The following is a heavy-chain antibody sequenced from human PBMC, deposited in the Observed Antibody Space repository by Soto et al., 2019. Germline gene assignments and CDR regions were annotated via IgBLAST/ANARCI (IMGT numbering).Heavy chain of an antibody. CDR3: ARSTFGGVIVPQAFDI. D-gene: IGHD3-16*02. V-gene: IGHV4-31*03. CDR1: GGSISSGGYY. CDR2: IYYSGST. Sequence: QVQLQESGPGLVKPSQTLSLTCTVSGGSISSGGYYWSWIRQHPGKGLEWIGYIYYSGSTYYNPSLKSRVTISVDTSKNQFSLKLSSVTAAETAVYYCARSTFGGVIVPQAFDIWGQGTMVPVSS. J-gene: IGHJ3*02.